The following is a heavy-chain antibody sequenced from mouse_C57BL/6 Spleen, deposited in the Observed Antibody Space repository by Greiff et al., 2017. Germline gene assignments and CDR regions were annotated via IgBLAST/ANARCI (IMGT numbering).Heavy chain of an antibody. Sequence: LQESGAELVRPGTSVKVSCKASGYAFTNYLIEWVKQRPGQGLEWIGVINPGSGGTNYNEKFKGKATLTADKSSSTAYMQLSSLTSEDSAVYFCARETAMDYWGQGTSVTVSS. CDR3: ARETAMDY. V-gene: IGHV1-54*01. J-gene: IGHJ4*01. CDR1: GYAFTNYL. CDR2: INPGSGGT.